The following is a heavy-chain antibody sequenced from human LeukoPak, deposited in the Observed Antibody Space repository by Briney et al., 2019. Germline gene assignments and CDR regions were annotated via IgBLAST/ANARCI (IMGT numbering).Heavy chain of an antibody. J-gene: IGHJ4*02. Sequence: GGSLRLSCAASGFTFSNYWMSWVRQAPGKGLEWVANIKQDRSEKYYVDSVKGRFTISRDNAKNSLYLQMNSLRAEDTAVYYCARAHYYDSSGLDYWGQGTLVPVSS. V-gene: IGHV3-7*01. CDR2: IKQDRSEK. CDR3: ARAHYYDSSGLDY. D-gene: IGHD3-22*01. CDR1: GFTFSNYW.